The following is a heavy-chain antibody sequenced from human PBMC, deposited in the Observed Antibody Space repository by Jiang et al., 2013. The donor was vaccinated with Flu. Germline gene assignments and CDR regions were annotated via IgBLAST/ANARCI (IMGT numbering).Heavy chain of an antibody. CDR1: GFTFSSYS. Sequence: GGSLRLSCAASGFTFSSYSMNWVRQAPGKGLEWVSSISSSSSYIYYADSVKGRFTISRDNAKNSLYLQMNSLRAEDTAVYYCARDILLDYGDYAAQGYYYYGMDVWGQGTTVTVSS. CDR3: ARDILLDYGDYAAQGYYYYGMDV. CDR2: ISSSSSYI. J-gene: IGHJ6*02. V-gene: IGHV3-21*01. D-gene: IGHD4-17*01.